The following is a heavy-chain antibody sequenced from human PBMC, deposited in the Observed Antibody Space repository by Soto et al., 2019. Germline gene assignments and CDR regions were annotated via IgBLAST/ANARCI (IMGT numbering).Heavy chain of an antibody. CDR3: AKIPHSSSWYLDAFDI. D-gene: IGHD6-13*01. CDR1: GFTFSSYG. CDR2: ISYDGSNK. J-gene: IGHJ3*02. V-gene: IGHV3-30*18. Sequence: HPGGSLRLSCAASGFTFSSYGMHWVRQAPGKGLEWVAVISYDGSNKYYADSVKGRFTISRDNSKNTLYLQMNSLRAEDTAVYYCAKIPHSSSWYLDAFDIWGQGTMVTVSS.